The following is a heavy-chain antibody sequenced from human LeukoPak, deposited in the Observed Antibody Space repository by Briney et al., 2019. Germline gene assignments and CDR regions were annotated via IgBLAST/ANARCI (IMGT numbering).Heavy chain of an antibody. D-gene: IGHD6-6*01. CDR1: GYTFTGYY. J-gene: IGHJ5*02. V-gene: IGHV1-8*02. CDR3: AREGGEYSSSSTWFDP. CDR2: INPNSGNT. Sequence: VASVKVSCKASGYTFTGYYMHWVRQAPGQGLEWMGWINPNSGNTGYAQKFQGRVTMTRNTSISTAYMELSSLRSEDTAVYYCAREGGEYSSSSTWFDPWGQGTLVTVSS.